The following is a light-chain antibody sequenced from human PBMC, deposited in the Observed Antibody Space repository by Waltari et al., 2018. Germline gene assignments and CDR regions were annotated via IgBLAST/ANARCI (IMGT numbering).Light chain of an antibody. CDR1: SGDIGGSDL. CDR2: DGD. J-gene: IGLJ2*01. V-gene: IGLV2-14*01. CDR3: SSPSTNNVVV. Sequence: QSALTQPASVSASPGQSITISCTGTSGDIGGSDLVSWYQHHPGRAPNVLIFDGDHRPSGISDCVSGSKSGCTASLTISGLQAEDDADYYCSSPSTNNVVVFGGGTKVTVL.